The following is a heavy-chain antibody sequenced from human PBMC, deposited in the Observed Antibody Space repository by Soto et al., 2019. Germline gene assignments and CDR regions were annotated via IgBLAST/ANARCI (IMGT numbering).Heavy chain of an antibody. D-gene: IGHD4-17*01. CDR1: GGSISSSSNH. CDR2: IYYSENT. CDR3: ATHPPYGPLDH. Sequence: SETLSLTCTVSGGSISSSSNHWVWIRQPPGKGLEWIGNIYYSENTYYNPSLKSRVTISVDTSKNQFSLRLTSVTAADTAAYYCATHPPYGPLDHWGQGALVTVSS. J-gene: IGHJ4*02. V-gene: IGHV4-39*01.